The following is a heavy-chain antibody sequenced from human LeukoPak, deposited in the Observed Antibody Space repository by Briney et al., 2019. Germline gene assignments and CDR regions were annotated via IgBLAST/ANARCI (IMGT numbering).Heavy chain of an antibody. Sequence: ASVKVSCKASGGTFSSYAISWVRQARGQGLEWMGGIIPIFGTANYAQKFQGRVTITTDESTSTAYMELSSLRSEDTAVYYCATEHWLARGYFDYWGQGTLVTVSS. V-gene: IGHV1-69*05. CDR1: GGTFSSYA. D-gene: IGHD6-19*01. J-gene: IGHJ4*02. CDR3: ATEHWLARGYFDY. CDR2: IIPIFGTA.